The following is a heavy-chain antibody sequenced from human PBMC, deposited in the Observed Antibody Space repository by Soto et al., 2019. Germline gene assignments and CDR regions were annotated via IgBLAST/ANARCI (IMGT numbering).Heavy chain of an antibody. D-gene: IGHD3-10*01. J-gene: IGHJ4*02. Sequence: QVQLQQWGAGLLKPSETLSLTCAVYGGSFSGYYWNWIRQPPGKGLEWIGEINHSGSTNYNPSLKSRVTXXXXXXXXXXXXXXXXXXXXXXXVXYXAXGYGRNFDYWGQGTLVTVSS. CDR1: GGSFSGYY. V-gene: IGHV4-34*01. CDR3: AXGYGRNFDY. CDR2: INHSGST.